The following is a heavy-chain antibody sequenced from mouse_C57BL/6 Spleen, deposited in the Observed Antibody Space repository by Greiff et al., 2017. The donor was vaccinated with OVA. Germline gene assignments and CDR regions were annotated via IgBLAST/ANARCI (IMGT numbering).Heavy chain of an antibody. D-gene: IGHD3-2*02. CDR2: IYPGDGDT. CDR1: GYAFSSSW. J-gene: IGHJ2*01. CDR3: ARSMTAQAYIDY. V-gene: IGHV1-82*01. Sequence: QVQLQQSGPELVKPGASVKISCKASGYAFSSSWMNWVKQRPGKGLEWIGRIYPGDGDTNYNGKFKGKATLTADKSSSTAYMHLSSLTSEYSAVYCCARSMTAQAYIDYWGQGTTLTVSS.